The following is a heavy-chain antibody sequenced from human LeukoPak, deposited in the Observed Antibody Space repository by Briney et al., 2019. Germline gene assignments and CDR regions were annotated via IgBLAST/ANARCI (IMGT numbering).Heavy chain of an antibody. J-gene: IGHJ4*02. V-gene: IGHV3-66*02. D-gene: IGHD1-26*01. Sequence: QPGGSLRLSCAASGFTVSSNYMSWVRQAPGKGLEWVSVIYSGGSTYYADSVKGRFTISRDNSKNTLYLQMNSMRAEDTAVYYCASPSGSYYFDYWGQGTLVTVSP. CDR2: IYSGGST. CDR3: ASPSGSYYFDY. CDR1: GFTVSSNY.